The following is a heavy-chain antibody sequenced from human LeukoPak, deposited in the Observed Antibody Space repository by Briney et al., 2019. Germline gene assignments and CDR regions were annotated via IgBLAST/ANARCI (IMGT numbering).Heavy chain of an antibody. CDR2: INHSGST. Sequence: PSETLSLTCAVYGGSFSGYYWSWIRQPPGKGLEWIGEINHSGSTNYNPSLKSRVTISVDTSKNQFSLKLSSVTAADTAVYYCARGRITTRYFDLWGRGTLVTVSS. V-gene: IGHV4-34*01. CDR1: GGSFSGYY. D-gene: IGHD1-14*01. J-gene: IGHJ2*01. CDR3: ARGRITTRYFDL.